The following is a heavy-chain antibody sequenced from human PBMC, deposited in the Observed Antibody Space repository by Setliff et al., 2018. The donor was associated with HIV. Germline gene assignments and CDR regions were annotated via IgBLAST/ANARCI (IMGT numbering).Heavy chain of an antibody. V-gene: IGHV4-39*02. D-gene: IGHD3-16*01. J-gene: IGHJ4*02. CDR1: GASTSDNIYY. CDR3: ARPSFGIGGGVNFDS. CDR2: AHYSGAI. Sequence: TLSLTCSVTGASTSDNIYYWGWIRHSPGEGLEWIASAHYSGAIFYNPSLKSRVTMSVDTSGSRFSLKLTSVTAADTAVYYCARPSFGIGGGVNFDSWGRGTLVTVSS.